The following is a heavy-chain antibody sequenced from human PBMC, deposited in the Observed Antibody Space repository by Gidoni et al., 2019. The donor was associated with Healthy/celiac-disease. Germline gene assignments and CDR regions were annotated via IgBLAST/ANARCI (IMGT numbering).Heavy chain of an antibody. D-gene: IGHD3-3*01. Sequence: QVQLVQSGAEVKKPGSSVKVSCKASGGTFRSYAISWVRQAPGQGLEWMGGIIPIFGTANYAQKFQGRVTITADKSTSTAYMELSSLRSEDTAVYYCASQTRGQYYDFWSGPGGYFDYWGQGTLVTVSS. CDR3: ASQTRGQYYDFWSGPGGYFDY. V-gene: IGHV1-69*06. CDR2: IIPIFGTA. CDR1: GGTFRSYA. J-gene: IGHJ4*02.